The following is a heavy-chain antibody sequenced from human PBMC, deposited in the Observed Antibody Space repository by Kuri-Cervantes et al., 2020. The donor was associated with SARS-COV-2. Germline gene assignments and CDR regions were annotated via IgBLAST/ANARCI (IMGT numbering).Heavy chain of an antibody. V-gene: IGHV3-48*03. D-gene: IGHD3-16*02. CDR2: ISSSGSTI. CDR3: AKDRSGGTMITFGGVIARL. J-gene: IGHJ4*02. CDR1: GFTFSSYE. Sequence: GGSLRLSCAASGFTFSSYEMNWVRQAPGKGLEWVSYISSSGSTIYYADSVKGRFTISRDNAKNSLYLQMNSLRAEDTAVYYCAKDRSGGTMITFGGVIARLWGQGTLVTVSS.